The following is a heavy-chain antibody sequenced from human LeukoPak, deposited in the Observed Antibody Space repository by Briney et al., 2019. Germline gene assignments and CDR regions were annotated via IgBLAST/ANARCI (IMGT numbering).Heavy chain of an antibody. J-gene: IGHJ4*02. D-gene: IGHD3-22*01. Sequence: SETLSLTCTVSNDSISSGGYYWGWIRQHPGKGLEWIGYIYYSGSTYYNPSLKSRLTISVDTSKNQFSLKLGSVTAADTAVYYCTRTSDSSGYYFDYWGQGTLVTVSS. CDR2: IYYSGST. CDR1: NDSISSGGYY. CDR3: TRTSDSSGYYFDY. V-gene: IGHV4-31*03.